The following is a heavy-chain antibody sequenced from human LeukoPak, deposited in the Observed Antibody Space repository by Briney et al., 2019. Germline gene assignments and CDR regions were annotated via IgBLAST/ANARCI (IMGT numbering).Heavy chain of an antibody. CDR1: GFTFDDYG. V-gene: IGHV3-20*04. J-gene: IGHJ5*02. CDR3: ARDEGWFDP. CDR2: INWNGGST. Sequence: GGSLRLFCASSGFTFDDYGMSWVRQAPGKGLEWGSVINWNGGSTGYADSVKGRFTISRDNAKNSLYLQMNSLRAEDTALYYCARDEGWFDPWGQGTLVTVSS.